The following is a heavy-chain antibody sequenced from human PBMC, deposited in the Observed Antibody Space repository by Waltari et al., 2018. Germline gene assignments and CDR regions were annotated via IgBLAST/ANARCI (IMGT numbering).Heavy chain of an antibody. V-gene: IGHV3-7*01. J-gene: IGHJ3*02. CDR2: IKQDGSEK. CDR3: ASPGPTTVTTYAFDI. D-gene: IGHD4-17*01. CDR1: GFTFSSYW. Sequence: EVQLVESGGGLVQPGGSLRLSCAASGFTFSSYWMSWFRQAPGKGLEWVANIKQDGSEKYYVDSVKGRFTISRDNAKNSLYLQMNSLRAEDTAVYYCASPGPTTVTTYAFDIWGQGTMVTVSS.